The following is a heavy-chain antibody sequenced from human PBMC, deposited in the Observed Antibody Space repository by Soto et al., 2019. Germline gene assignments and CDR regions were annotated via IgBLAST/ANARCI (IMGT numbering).Heavy chain of an antibody. D-gene: IGHD1-26*01. V-gene: IGHV1-2*02. Sequence: GASVKVSCKASGYTFTGYYMHWVRQAPGQGLEWMGWINPNSGGTNYAQKFQGRVTMTRDTSISTAYMELSRLRSDDTAVYYCARDRWEPPFYYYYGMDVWGQGTTVTVS. CDR3: ARDRWEPPFYYYYGMDV. CDR2: INPNSGGT. CDR1: GYTFTGYY. J-gene: IGHJ6*02.